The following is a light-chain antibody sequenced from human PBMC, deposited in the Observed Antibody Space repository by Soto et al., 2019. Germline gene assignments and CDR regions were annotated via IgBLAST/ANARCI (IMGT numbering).Light chain of an antibody. J-gene: IGLJ1*01. CDR2: TNN. CDR1: SSNIGSNT. Sequence: QSVLTQPPSASGTPGQRVTISYSGSSSNIGSNTVNWYQQLPGTAPKLLIYTNNQRPSGVPDRFSGSKSGASASLAISGLQSEDEGDYYCAAWDDSLNGRVLGTGTKLTVL. CDR3: AAWDDSLNGRV. V-gene: IGLV1-44*01.